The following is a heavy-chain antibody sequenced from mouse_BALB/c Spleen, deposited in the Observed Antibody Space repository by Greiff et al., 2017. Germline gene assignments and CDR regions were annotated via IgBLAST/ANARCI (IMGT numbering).Heavy chain of an antibody. Sequence: EVQLVESGGGLVQPGGSLKLSCAASGFTFSSYGMSWVRQTPDKRLELVATINSNGGSTYYPDSVKGRFTISRDNAKNTLYLQMSSLKSEDTAMYYCARVGYDYWGQGTTLTVSS. CDR3: ARVGYDY. J-gene: IGHJ2*01. CDR1: GFTFSSYG. CDR2: INSNGGST. D-gene: IGHD2-2*01. V-gene: IGHV5-6-3*01.